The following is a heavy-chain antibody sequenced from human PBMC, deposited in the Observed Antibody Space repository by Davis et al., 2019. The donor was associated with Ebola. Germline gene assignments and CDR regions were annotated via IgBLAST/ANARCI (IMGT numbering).Heavy chain of an antibody. Sequence: PGGPLRPSCAASGVTISSDYMSWVRQPPGKVLEWDSVIYRGGATYYADSVKGRFTISRDDFKNTLYLQINSLRPEDTAVYYCVRDIWLGADFWGQGTLVTVSS. CDR1: GVTISSDY. V-gene: IGHV3-53*01. CDR3: VRDIWLGADF. D-gene: IGHD6-19*01. CDR2: IYRGGAT. J-gene: IGHJ4*02.